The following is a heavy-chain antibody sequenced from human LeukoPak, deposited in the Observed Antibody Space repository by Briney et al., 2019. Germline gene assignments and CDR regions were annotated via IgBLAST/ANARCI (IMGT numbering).Heavy chain of an antibody. CDR2: ISGTGNRT. D-gene: IGHD2-15*01. Sequence: GGSLRLSCAASGFTFSSYAMGWVRQAPGKGLEWVSAISGTGNRTYYADSVKGRFTISRDNTKNTLYLQMNSLRAEDTAVYYCAKWGCSGGSCYPFDYWGQGTLVTVSS. V-gene: IGHV3-23*01. CDR1: GFTFSSYA. CDR3: AKWGCSGGSCYPFDY. J-gene: IGHJ4*02.